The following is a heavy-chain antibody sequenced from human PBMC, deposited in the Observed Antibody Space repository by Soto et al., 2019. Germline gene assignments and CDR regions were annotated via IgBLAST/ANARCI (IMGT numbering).Heavy chain of an antibody. CDR1: GYTFTANY. CDR2: MNPNTGVT. CDR3: VRCRSSMGKGHVHSCFYGIDV. D-gene: IGHD1-1*01. Sequence: GASVKVSCKASGYTFTANYLHWLRQAPGQGVEWVGWMNPNTGVTSYAQSFQGRVTMTRDMSISTASMAATRLRSDEPAVYYCVRCRSSMGKGHVHSCFYGIDVWGQGTPVTVSS. J-gene: IGHJ6*02. V-gene: IGHV1-2*02.